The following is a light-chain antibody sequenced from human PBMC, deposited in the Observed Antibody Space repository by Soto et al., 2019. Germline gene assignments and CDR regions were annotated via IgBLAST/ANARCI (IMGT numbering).Light chain of an antibody. CDR1: QDIRCA. V-gene: IGKV1-13*02. Sequence: AIQLTQSPSSLSASVGDRVTITCRASQDIRCALAWYQQKPGKVPKILIYDVSTLESGVPSRVSGSSSGTDFTLTISSLQPVDFATCYCQQFNSYPLTFGQGTRREIK. J-gene: IGKJ5*01. CDR2: DVS. CDR3: QQFNSYPLT.